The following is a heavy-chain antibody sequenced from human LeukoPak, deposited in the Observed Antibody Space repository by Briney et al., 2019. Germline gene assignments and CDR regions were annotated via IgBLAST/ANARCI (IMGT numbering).Heavy chain of an antibody. CDR3: ATTPRYFGWLLAIDY. V-gene: IGHV1-24*01. J-gene: IGHJ4*02. Sequence: ASVKVSCKVSGYTLTELSMHWVRQAPGKGLEWMGGFDPEDGETIYAQKFQGRVTMTEDTSTDTAYMELSSLRSEDTAVYYCATTPRYFGWLLAIDYWGQGTLVTVSS. D-gene: IGHD3-9*01. CDR2: FDPEDGET. CDR1: GYTLTELS.